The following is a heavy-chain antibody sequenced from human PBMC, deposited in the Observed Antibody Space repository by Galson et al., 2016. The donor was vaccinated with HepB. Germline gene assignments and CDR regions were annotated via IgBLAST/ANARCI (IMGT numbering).Heavy chain of an antibody. D-gene: IGHD3-16*01. J-gene: IGHJ6*02. V-gene: IGHV1-18*01. CDR1: GYTFINYG. CDR3: ARNKVWGTSSLKRFYYDYGMDV. CDR2: IGAYKGYT. Sequence: SVKVSCKASGYTFINYGISWVRQAPGQGLEWMGWIGAYKGYTNYAQKVQGRVTMTTDTSTNTAYMELRSLRSEDTAVYYCARNKVWGTSSLKRFYYDYGMDVWGQGTTVTVSS.